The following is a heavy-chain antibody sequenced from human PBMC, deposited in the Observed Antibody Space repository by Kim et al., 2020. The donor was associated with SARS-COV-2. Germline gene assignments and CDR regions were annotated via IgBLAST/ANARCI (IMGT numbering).Heavy chain of an antibody. J-gene: IGHJ4*02. D-gene: IGHD5-12*01. Sequence: SVKGRVTISRDDAKNSLYLQMNSLRAEDTAVYYCARDGENSGYGYDMFDYWGQGTLVTVSS. CDR3: ARDGENSGYGYDMFDY. V-gene: IGHV3-11*06.